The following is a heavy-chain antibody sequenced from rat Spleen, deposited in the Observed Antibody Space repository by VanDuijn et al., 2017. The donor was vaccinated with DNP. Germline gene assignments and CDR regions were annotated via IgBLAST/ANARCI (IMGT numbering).Heavy chain of an antibody. CDR2: ISSTGVVT. CDR1: GFTFSDYD. D-gene: IGHD1-11*01. J-gene: IGHJ2*01. CDR3: TKRWYGSFDF. Sequence: EVQLVESGGGLVQPGRSLKLSCAASGFTFSDYDMAWVHQAPTKGLEWVASISSTGVVTYYRDSVKGRFTVSRDNRKNILYLQMDSLRSADTATYYCTKRWYGSFDFWGQGVMVTVSP. V-gene: IGHV5S13*01.